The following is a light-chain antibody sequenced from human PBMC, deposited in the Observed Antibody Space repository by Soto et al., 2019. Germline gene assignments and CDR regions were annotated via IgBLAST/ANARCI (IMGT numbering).Light chain of an antibody. J-gene: IGKJ5*01. CDR1: QTVASY. Sequence: EVVLTQSPATLSLSPGERATLSCRASQTVASYLAWYQQKPGQAPRLLIYDASTRATGIPARFSGSGSGTDFTLTISSLQSEDFAVYYCQQYKNWPLFGQGTRLEIK. V-gene: IGKV3-11*01. CDR3: QQYKNWPL. CDR2: DAS.